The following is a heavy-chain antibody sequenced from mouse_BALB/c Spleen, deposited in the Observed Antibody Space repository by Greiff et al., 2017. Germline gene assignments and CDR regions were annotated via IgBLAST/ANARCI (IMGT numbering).Heavy chain of an antibody. V-gene: IGHV3-2*02. CDR3: AREGAYYRYDNAMDY. J-gene: IGHJ4*01. Sequence: VQLKQSGPGLVKPSQSLSLTCTVTGYSITSDYAWNWIRQFPGNKLEWMGYISYSGSTSYNPSLKSRISITRDTSKNQFFLQLNSVTTEDTATYYCAREGAYYRYDNAMDYWGQGTSVTVSS. CDR2: ISYSGST. D-gene: IGHD2-14*01. CDR1: GYSITSDYA.